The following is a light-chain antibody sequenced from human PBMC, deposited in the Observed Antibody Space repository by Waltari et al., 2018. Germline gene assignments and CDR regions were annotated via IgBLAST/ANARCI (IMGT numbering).Light chain of an antibody. CDR2: GAS. CDR3: QQYNKWPPLT. Sequence: EIVMTQSPATLSVSPGERATLSCRASQSVRCNLAWYQQKPGQAPRVLIYGASTRATGIPARFSGSGSGTEFTLTISGLQSEDFAVYHCQQYNKWPPLTFGGGTKVEIK. J-gene: IGKJ4*01. V-gene: IGKV3-15*01. CDR1: QSVRCN.